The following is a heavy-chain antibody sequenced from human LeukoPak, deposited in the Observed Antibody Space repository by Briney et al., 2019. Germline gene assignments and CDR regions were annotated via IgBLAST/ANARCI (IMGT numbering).Heavy chain of an antibody. CDR2: INPNSGGT. V-gene: IGHV1-2*02. Sequence: ASVKVSCKASGYTFTGYYMHWVRQAPGQGLEWMGWINPNSGGTNYAQKFQGRVTMTRDTSISTAYMELSRLRSDDTAVYYCARGDDYGDYDFDYWGQGTLVTVSS. D-gene: IGHD4-17*01. J-gene: IGHJ4*02. CDR1: GYTFTGYY. CDR3: ARGDDYGDYDFDY.